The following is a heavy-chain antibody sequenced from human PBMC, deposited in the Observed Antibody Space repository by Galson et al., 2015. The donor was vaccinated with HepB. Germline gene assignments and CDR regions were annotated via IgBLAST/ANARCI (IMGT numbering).Heavy chain of an antibody. Sequence: SLRLSCAASGFTFTNYAMSWVRQAPGKGLEWVSGISDSGAITYYADSVKGRFTISRDNSKSTLYLQMNSLRADDTAVYYCAKESPLGRRFWRWFDAWGQGTLVTVSS. CDR1: GFTFTNYA. V-gene: IGHV3-23*01. D-gene: IGHD1-1*01. J-gene: IGHJ5*02. CDR3: AKESPLGRRFWRWFDA. CDR2: ISDSGAIT.